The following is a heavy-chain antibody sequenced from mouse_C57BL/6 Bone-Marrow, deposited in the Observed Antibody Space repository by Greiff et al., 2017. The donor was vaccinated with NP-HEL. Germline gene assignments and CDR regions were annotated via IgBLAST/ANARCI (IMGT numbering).Heavy chain of an antibody. D-gene: IGHD1-1*01. CDR1: GYTFTSYT. Sequence: QVQLQQSGAELARPGASVKMSCKASGYTFTSYTMHWVKQRPGQGLEWIGYINPSSGYTKYNQKFKDKATLTADKSSSTAYMQLSSLTSEDSAVYYCARSPITTVVANYAMDYWGQGTSVTVSS. CDR3: ARSPITTVVANYAMDY. CDR2: INPSSGYT. V-gene: IGHV1-4*01. J-gene: IGHJ4*01.